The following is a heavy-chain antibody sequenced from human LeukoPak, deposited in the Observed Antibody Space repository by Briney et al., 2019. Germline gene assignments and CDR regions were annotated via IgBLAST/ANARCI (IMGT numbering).Heavy chain of an antibody. CDR3: AKGMGYCSSTSCYYYYYMDV. Sequence: GGSLRLSCAASGFTLSTFGMNWVRQAPGKGLEWVSFISSTSSTIYYADSVKGRFTISRDNSKNTLYLQMNSLRAEDTAVYYCAKGMGYCSSTSCYYYYYMDVWGKGTTVTISS. V-gene: IGHV3-48*01. D-gene: IGHD2-2*01. J-gene: IGHJ6*03. CDR1: GFTLSTFG. CDR2: ISSTSSTI.